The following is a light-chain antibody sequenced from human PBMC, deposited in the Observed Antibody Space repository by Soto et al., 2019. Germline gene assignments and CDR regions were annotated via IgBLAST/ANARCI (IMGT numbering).Light chain of an antibody. Sequence: EIVLTQSPVTVSLSPGARATLSCRASQSVSSSYLAWYQQKPGQAPRLLIYGASSRATAIPDRFSGSGSGTDFTGGTVRVEPEDFTVYYCPHYGDSGVTGGGGTEVDVK. J-gene: IGKJ4*01. CDR1: QSVSSSY. CDR2: GAS. V-gene: IGKV3-20*01. CDR3: PHYGDSGVT.